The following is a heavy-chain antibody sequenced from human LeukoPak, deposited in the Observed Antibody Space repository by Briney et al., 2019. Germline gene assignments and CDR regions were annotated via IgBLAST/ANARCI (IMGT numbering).Heavy chain of an antibody. CDR2: MHHSGNT. CDR1: GNSIRSDYY. J-gene: IGHJ4*02. Sequence: PSETLSLTCTVSGNSIRSDYYWGWIRQPPGKGLEWIGSMHHSGNTNYNPSLKSRVTMSVDTSSKNQFSLKLSSVTAADTAAYYCARDQRFDDYVWGSYRYTESYFDYWGQGILVTVSS. V-gene: IGHV4-38-2*02. CDR3: ARDQRFDDYVWGSYRYTESYFDY. D-gene: IGHD3-16*02.